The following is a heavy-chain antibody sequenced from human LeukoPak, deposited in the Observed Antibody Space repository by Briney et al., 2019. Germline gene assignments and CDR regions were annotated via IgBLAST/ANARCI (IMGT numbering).Heavy chain of an antibody. J-gene: IGHJ6*03. Sequence: GGSLRLSCAASGFTFSGSAMRWVRQASGKGLEWVGRIRSKANSYATAYAASVKGRFTISRDDSKNTAYLQMNSLKTEDTAVYYCTRGSREQLDYYYYYYMDVWGKGTTVTISS. CDR2: IRSKANSYAT. CDR3: TRGSREQLDYYYYYYMDV. D-gene: IGHD6-13*01. CDR1: GFTFSGSA. V-gene: IGHV3-73*01.